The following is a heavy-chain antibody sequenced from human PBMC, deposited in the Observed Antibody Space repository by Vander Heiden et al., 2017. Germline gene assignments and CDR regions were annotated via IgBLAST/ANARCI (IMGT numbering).Heavy chain of an antibody. D-gene: IGHD2-15*01. V-gene: IGHV4-38-2*01. CDR1: GYSISSGYY. CDR2: IYHSGST. CDR3: ARVVPRGWFDP. Sequence: HVPLQESGPGLVKPSETLSLTCGASGYSISSGYYWGWIRQPPGKGLECIGRIYHSGSTDYNPSLKSRATILVDTSENQFSLKLSPVTAADTAVYYCARVVPRGWFDPWGQGTLVTVSS. J-gene: IGHJ5*02.